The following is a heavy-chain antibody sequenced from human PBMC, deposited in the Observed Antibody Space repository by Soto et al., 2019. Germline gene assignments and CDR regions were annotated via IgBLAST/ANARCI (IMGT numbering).Heavy chain of an antibody. D-gene: IGHD4-4*01. V-gene: IGHV3-15*07. Sequence: GGSLRLSCAASGFTFGNAGMNWVRQAPGKGLEWVGRIKSKTDGGTTDYAAPVKGRFTISRDDSKNTLYLQMNSLKTEDTAVYYCTTVPTATPYYYYYGMDVWGQGTTVTVSS. CDR3: TTVPTATPYYYYYGMDV. CDR2: IKSKTDGGTT. CDR1: GFTFGNAG. J-gene: IGHJ6*02.